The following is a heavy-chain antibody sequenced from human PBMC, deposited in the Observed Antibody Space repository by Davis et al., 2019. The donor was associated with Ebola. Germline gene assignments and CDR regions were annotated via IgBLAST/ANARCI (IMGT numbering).Heavy chain of an antibody. CDR1: GFTFSSYG. Sequence: GGSLRLSCAASGFTFSSYGMHWVCQAPGKGLEWVAFIRNDGSKKYYVDSVKGRFTISRDNSKNTFYLQMNSLRAEDTALYYCAKDKTMATQYWYFDLWGRGTLVTVSS. CDR2: IRNDGSKK. CDR3: AKDKTMATQYWYFDL. D-gene: IGHD4/OR15-4a*01. J-gene: IGHJ2*01. V-gene: IGHV3-30*02.